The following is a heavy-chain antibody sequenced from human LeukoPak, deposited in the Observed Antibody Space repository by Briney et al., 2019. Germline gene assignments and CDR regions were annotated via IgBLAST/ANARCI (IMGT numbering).Heavy chain of an antibody. V-gene: IGHV1-18*01. CDR3: ARDGRFDY. J-gene: IGHJ4*02. CDR2: ISTNNGRT. CDR1: GYTFTGHG. Sequence: ASVKVSCKASGYTFTGHGIGWVRKAPGQGLEWVGWISTNNGRTDYAQKLQGRATITTDTSTSTAYLELRSLRDGDTATYYCARDGRFDYWAQGTLVTVSS.